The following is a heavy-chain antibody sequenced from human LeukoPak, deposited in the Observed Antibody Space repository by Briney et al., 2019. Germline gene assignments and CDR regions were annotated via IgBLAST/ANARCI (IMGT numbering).Heavy chain of an antibody. V-gene: IGHV5-51*01. CDR3: GMSGDRVPLQDDVFDV. J-gene: IGHJ3*01. Sequence: GESLKISGKVSGYGCTSYCIGWVRQMPGKGLEWMGIIYPGDSGPTYSPSFQGQVTISVDKSINTTYLQWSSLQASDTAMYYCGMSGDRVPLQDDVFDVWGQGTMVTVST. CDR1: GYGCTSYC. CDR2: IYPGDSGP. D-gene: IGHD1-26*01.